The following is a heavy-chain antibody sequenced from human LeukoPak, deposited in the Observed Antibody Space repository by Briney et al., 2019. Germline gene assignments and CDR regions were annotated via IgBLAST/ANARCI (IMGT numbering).Heavy chain of an antibody. CDR2: IYYSGST. CDR1: GGSISSNSYY. J-gene: IGHJ2*01. Sequence: PSETLSLTCAVSGGSISSNSYYWGWIRQPPGKGLEWIGSIYYSGSTYYNPSLKRRVTISVDTSKNQFSLKLSSMIAADAAVYYCARVSSSWYQDWYFDLWGRGTLVTVPS. CDR3: ARVSSSWYQDWYFDL. V-gene: IGHV4-39*07. D-gene: IGHD6-13*01.